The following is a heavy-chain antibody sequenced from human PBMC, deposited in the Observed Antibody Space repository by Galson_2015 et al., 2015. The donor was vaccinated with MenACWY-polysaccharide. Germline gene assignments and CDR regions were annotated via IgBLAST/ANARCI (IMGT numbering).Heavy chain of an antibody. D-gene: IGHD4-17*01. CDR3: AETPVTETSFGCFAP. J-gene: IGHJ5*02. CDR2: IYYNGRG. Sequence: TLSLTCAVSGASISSGSHYWSWFRQYPGKSLEWIAYIYYNGRGNYNPSLRSRVTISVDMSKNQFSLNLNSVTAADTAVYFCAETPVTETSFGCFAPWARGPWSPSPQ. CDR1: GASISSGSHY. V-gene: IGHV4-31*11.